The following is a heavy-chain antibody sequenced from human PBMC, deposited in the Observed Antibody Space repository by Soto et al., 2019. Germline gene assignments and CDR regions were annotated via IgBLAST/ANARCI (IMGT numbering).Heavy chain of an antibody. V-gene: IGHV1-18*04. J-gene: IGHJ6*01. D-gene: IGHD5-18*01. CDR2: ISAYNGNT. CDR3: ATSTAMCTRRIYYDGMEV. CDR1: GYTFTSYG. Sequence: GASVKVSCKASGYTFTSYGISWVRQAPGQGLEWMGWISAYNGNTNYAQKLQGRVTMTTDTSTSTAYMELRSLRSDDTAVYYSATSTAMCTRRIYYDGMEVWGQGPTVTVSS.